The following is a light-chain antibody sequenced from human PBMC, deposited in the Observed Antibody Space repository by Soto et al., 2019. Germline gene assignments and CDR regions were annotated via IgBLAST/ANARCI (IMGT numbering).Light chain of an antibody. CDR1: QGISSY. V-gene: IGKV1-9*01. CDR2: AAS. Sequence: IQMTQSPYSLSAAVGDRVTITCRASQGISSYLGWYQQKPGKAPKLLIYAASNFQSGVPSRFSGSGSGTHFTLTISSLQPEDFATYYCQQLHGYPITFGQGTRLEI. J-gene: IGKJ5*01. CDR3: QQLHGYPIT.